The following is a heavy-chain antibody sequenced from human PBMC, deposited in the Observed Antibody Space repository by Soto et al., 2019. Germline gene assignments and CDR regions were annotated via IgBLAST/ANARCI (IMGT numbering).Heavy chain of an antibody. CDR3: ARASIAAAADYYYGMDV. CDR2: IYYSGST. V-gene: IGHV4-59*01. D-gene: IGHD6-13*01. Sequence: SEPLSLTCTVSGGSISSYYWSWIRQPPGKGLEWIGYIYYSGSTNYNPSLKSRVTISVDTSKNQFSLKLSSVTAADTAVYYCARASIAAAADYYYGMDVWGQGTTVTVSS. CDR1: GGSISSYY. J-gene: IGHJ6*02.